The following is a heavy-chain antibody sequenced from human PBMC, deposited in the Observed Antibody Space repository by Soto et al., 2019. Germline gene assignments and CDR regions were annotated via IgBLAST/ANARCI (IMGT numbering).Heavy chain of an antibody. J-gene: IGHJ5*02. CDR2: TYYRSKWYN. CDR3: AREGSLTSEQQLPQEGWFDP. Sequence: SQTLALTCAISGDSASSHSAACNLIMQAPSRGLEGLGRTYYRSKWYNDYAVSVKSRITINPDTSKNQFSLQLNSVTPEDTAVYYCAREGSLTSEQQLPQEGWFDPWGQGTLVTV. V-gene: IGHV6-1*01. CDR1: GDSASSHSAA. D-gene: IGHD6-13*01.